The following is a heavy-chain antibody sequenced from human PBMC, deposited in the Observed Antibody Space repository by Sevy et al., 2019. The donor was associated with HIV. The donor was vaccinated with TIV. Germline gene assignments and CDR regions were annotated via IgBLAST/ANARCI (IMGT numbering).Heavy chain of an antibody. CDR1: GFSIRDFA. J-gene: IGHJ4*02. CDR2: MSYVGGSE. CDR3: ARLQSCGGDCYYFDS. D-gene: IGHD2-21*02. V-gene: IGHV3-30-3*01. Sequence: GGSLRLSCVASGFSIRDFAVHWVRQGPGKGLEWVAIMSYVGGSEKHADSVKGRFTISRDSSRNTLYLQMTSLRAEDTAVYYCARLQSCGGDCYYFDSWGQGTLVTVSS.